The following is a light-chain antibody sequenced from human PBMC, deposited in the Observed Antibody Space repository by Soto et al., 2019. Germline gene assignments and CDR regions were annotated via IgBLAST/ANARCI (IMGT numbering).Light chain of an antibody. CDR2: GND. CDR3: QSYDTSLSGRV. CDR1: SSNLGAGHD. J-gene: IGLJ2*01. V-gene: IGLV1-40*01. Sequence: QSVLTQPPSVSGAPGQRVTISCTGSSSNLGAGHDVHWYQQLPGAAPRLLIYGNDNRPSEVPDRFSGSKSGTSASLAITGLQAGDEADYYCQSYDTSLSGRVFGGGTKVTVL.